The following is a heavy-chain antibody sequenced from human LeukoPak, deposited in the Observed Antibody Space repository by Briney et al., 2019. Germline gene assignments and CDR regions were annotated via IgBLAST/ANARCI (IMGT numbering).Heavy chain of an antibody. CDR3: ARYVDTAMATGGDLFDY. D-gene: IGHD5-18*01. CDR2: IYYSGST. J-gene: IGHJ4*02. Sequence: SETLSLTCTVSGGSISSYYWSWIRQPPGKGLEWIGYIYYSGSTNYNPSLKSRVTISVDTSKNQFSLKLSSVTAADTAVYYCARYVDTAMATGGDLFDYWGQGTLVTVSS. CDR1: GGSISSYY. V-gene: IGHV4-59*01.